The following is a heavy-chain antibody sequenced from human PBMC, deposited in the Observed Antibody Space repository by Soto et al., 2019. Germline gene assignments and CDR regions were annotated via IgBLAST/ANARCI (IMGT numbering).Heavy chain of an antibody. D-gene: IGHD3-10*01. J-gene: IGHJ4*02. CDR1: GGSISGGGFS. V-gene: IGHV4-30-2*01. CDR2: ILHTGGT. Sequence: PSETLSLTCAVSGGSISGGGFSWSWTRQPPGKGLEWIGYILHTGGTQYNPSLKSRVSMSVDKSKNQFSLHLTSVTAADTAVYYCARLQFGEGFDYWGQGALVTV. CDR3: ARLQFGEGFDY.